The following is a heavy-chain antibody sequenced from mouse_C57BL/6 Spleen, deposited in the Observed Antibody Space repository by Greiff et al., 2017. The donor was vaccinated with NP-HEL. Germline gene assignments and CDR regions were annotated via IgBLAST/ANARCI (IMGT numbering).Heavy chain of an antibody. CDR1: GYSITSGYY. CDR3: ARRWLDAMDY. J-gene: IGHJ4*01. V-gene: IGHV3-6*01. Sequence: EVKLVESGPGLVKPSQSLSLTCSVTGYSITSGYYWNWIRQFPGNKLEWMGYISYDGSNNYNPSLKNRISITRDTSKNQFFLKLNSVTTEDTATYYCARRWLDAMDYWGQGTSVTVSS. D-gene: IGHD2-3*01. CDR2: ISYDGSN.